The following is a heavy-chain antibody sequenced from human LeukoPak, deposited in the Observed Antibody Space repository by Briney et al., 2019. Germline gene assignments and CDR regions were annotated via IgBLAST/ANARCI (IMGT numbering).Heavy chain of an antibody. CDR2: INPKNAGT. Sequence: ASVKVSCKASGYTFTGHYMHWVRQAPGQGLEWMGWINPKNAGTNYAQKFQGRVTMTRDTSTGTAYMELSRLRSDDTAVYYCARGRSIAARSNYFDYWGQGTLVTVSS. J-gene: IGHJ4*02. CDR3: ARGRSIAARSNYFDY. V-gene: IGHV1-2*02. D-gene: IGHD6-6*01. CDR1: GYTFTGHY.